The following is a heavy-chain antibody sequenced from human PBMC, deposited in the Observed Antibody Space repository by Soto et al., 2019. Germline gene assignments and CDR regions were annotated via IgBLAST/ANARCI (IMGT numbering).Heavy chain of an antibody. D-gene: IGHD5-18*01. CDR1: GFTFSSYA. J-gene: IGHJ6*02. V-gene: IGHV3-23*01. CDR3: AKGGGRGYSYVRPDYYYYGMYV. Sequence: EVQLLESGGGLVQPGGSLRLSCAASGFTFSSYAMSWVRQAPGKGLEWVSAISGSGGSTYYADSVKGRFTISRDNSKTTLYLQMNSLRAEDTAVYYCAKGGGRGYSYVRPDYYYYGMYVWGQGTTVTVSS. CDR2: ISGSGGST.